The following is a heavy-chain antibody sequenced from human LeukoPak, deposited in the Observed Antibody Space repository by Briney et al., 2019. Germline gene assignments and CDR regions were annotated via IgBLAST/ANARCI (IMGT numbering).Heavy chain of an antibody. D-gene: IGHD2-2*03. J-gene: IGHJ6*02. CDR2: IYYSGST. CDR1: GGSISSDYFY. V-gene: IGHV4-31*03. CDR3: ARVAGYCSSTSCYYYYYYGMDV. Sequence: SETLSLTCTVSGGSISSDYFYWSWIRQHPGKGLEWIGYIYYSGSTYYNPSLKSRVSISVDTSKNQFSLKLSSVTVADTAVYYCARVAGYCSSTSCYYYYYYGMDVWGQGTTVTVSS.